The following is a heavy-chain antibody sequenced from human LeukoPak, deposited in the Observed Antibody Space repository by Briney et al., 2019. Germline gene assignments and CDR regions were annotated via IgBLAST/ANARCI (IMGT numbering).Heavy chain of an antibody. CDR1: GDSFISYY. Sequence: SETLSLTCTVSGDSFISYYWSWIRQPPGKGLEWIGYIYYSGSTNYNPSLKSRVTISVDTSKNQFSLKLSSVTAADTAVYYCARVRSVWLGFDYWGQGTLVTVSS. J-gene: IGHJ4*02. D-gene: IGHD6-19*01. CDR3: ARVRSVWLGFDY. V-gene: IGHV4-59*01. CDR2: IYYSGST.